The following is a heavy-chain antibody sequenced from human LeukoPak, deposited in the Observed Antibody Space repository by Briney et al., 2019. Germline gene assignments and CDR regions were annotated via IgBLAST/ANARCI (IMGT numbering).Heavy chain of an antibody. D-gene: IGHD3-22*01. CDR1: RFSFSSYW. CDR2: IKQDGGEK. J-gene: IGHJ4*02. CDR3: ARDVGYDSSGSYPYYFDY. Sequence: GGSVRLSCGASRFSFSSYWMAWVRQAPGKGLEWVANIKQDGGEKHYVDSVQGRFTISRDNAKNSLYLQMNSLRAEDTAVYYCARDVGYDSSGSYPYYFDYWGLGTLVTVSS. V-gene: IGHV3-7*05.